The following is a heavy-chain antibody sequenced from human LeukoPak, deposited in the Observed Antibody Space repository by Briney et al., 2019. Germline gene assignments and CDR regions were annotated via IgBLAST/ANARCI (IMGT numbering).Heavy chain of an antibody. Sequence: SETLSLTCTVSGGSISSYYWSWIRQPPGKGLEWIGYIYHSGSTNHNPSLKSRVTISVDTSKNQFSLKLSSVTAADTAVYYCARDGYSGNDGIWGQGTLVTVSS. CDR2: IYHSGST. J-gene: IGHJ4*02. D-gene: IGHD5-12*01. V-gene: IGHV4-59*01. CDR3: ARDGYSGNDGI. CDR1: GGSISSYY.